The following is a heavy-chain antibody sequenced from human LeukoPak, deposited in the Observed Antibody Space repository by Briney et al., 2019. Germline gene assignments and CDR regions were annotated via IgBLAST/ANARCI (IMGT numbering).Heavy chain of an antibody. CDR3: ATLKLELHWFDP. V-gene: IGHV1-24*01. J-gene: IGHJ5*02. Sequence: ASVKVSCKASGYTFTGYYMHWVRQAPGKGLEWMGGFDPEDGETIYAQKFQGRVTMTEDTSTDTAYMELSSLRSEDTAVYYCATLKLELHWFDPWGQGTLVTVSS. D-gene: IGHD1-7*01. CDR2: FDPEDGET. CDR1: GYTFTGYY.